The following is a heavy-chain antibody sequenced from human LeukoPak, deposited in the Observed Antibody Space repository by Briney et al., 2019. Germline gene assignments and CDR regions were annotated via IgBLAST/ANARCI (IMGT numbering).Heavy chain of an antibody. Sequence: GGSLRLSCAASGFIFSDYWMSWVRQAPGKGLEWVANIRDDGDDAYYGDSVKGRFTISRDNAKNSVNLQMNSLRADDTALYYCARTVVEVGGASDLYDIWGQGTLVTVSS. CDR1: GFIFSDYW. J-gene: IGHJ3*02. V-gene: IGHV3-7*01. CDR2: IRDDGDDA. D-gene: IGHD2-2*01. CDR3: ARTVVEVGGASDLYDI.